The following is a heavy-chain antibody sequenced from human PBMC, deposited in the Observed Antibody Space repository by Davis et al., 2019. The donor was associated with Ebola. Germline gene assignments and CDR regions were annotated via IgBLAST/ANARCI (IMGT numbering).Heavy chain of an antibody. CDR2: IYPGDSDT. J-gene: IGHJ6*02. D-gene: IGHD5-12*01. V-gene: IGHV5-51*01. CDR3: ARLSGYSGHGLLWYYGMDV. CDR1: GYSFTSYW. Sequence: PGGSLRLSCKGSGYSFTSYWIGWVRQMPGKGLEWMGIIYPGDSDTRYSPSFQGQVTISADKSISTAYLQWSSLKASDTAMYYCARLSGYSGHGLLWYYGMDVWGQGTTVTVSS.